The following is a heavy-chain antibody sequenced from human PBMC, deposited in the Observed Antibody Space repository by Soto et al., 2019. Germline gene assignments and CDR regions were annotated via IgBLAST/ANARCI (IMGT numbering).Heavy chain of an antibody. D-gene: IGHD3-16*01. J-gene: IGHJ4*02. CDR3: AKVGPVWGAADF. CDR1: GFSFSSYS. V-gene: IGHV3-21*01. Sequence: EVQLLESGGGLVQPGRSLRLSCAASGFSFSSYSINWVRQAPGKGLQWVSCISSSGSDIYYADSVKGRFTISRDNTKNSVFLQMNSLRAEDTAVYYCAKVGPVWGAADFWGQGTPVTVSS. CDR2: ISSSGSDI.